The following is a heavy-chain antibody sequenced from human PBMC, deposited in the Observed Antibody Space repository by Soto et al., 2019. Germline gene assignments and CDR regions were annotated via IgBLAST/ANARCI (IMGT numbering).Heavy chain of an antibody. CDR1: GGSISSGGYY. J-gene: IGHJ4*02. CDR3: ARGGRQLERPGYFDY. D-gene: IGHD1-1*01. Sequence: QVQLQESGPGLVKPSQTLSLTCTVSGGSISSGGYYWSWIRQHPGKGLEWIGYIYYSGSTYYNPSLKSRVTISVDTSKNQFSLKLSSVTAADTAVYYCARGGRQLERPGYFDYWGQGTLVTVSS. CDR2: IYYSGST. V-gene: IGHV4-31*03.